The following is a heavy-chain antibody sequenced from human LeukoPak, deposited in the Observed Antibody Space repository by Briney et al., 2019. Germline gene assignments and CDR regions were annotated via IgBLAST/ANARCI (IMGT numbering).Heavy chain of an antibody. Sequence: SETLSLTCTVSGGSISSSSYYWGWNRQPPGKGLEWIGSIYYSGSTYYNPSLKSRVTISVDTSKNQFSLKLSSVTAADTAVYYCARLSLCSGGSCYIDCWGQGTLVTVSS. CDR1: GGSISSSSYY. D-gene: IGHD2-15*01. CDR3: ARLSLCSGGSCYIDC. CDR2: IYYSGST. J-gene: IGHJ4*02. V-gene: IGHV4-39*01.